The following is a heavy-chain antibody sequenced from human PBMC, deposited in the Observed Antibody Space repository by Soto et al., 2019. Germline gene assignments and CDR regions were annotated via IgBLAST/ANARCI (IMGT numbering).Heavy chain of an antibody. CDR1: GGSISRYY. J-gene: IGHJ5*02. CDR3: ARDRSTYGGGGTGEVKENRFDP. CDR2: AYYSGDT. Sequence: SETLSLTCSVSGGSISRYYWSWIRQPPGKGLEWIGYAYYSGDTGYNPSLKSRVTMAVDTSKSQVSLKLSSVTAADTAVYYCARDRSTYGGGGTGEVKENRFDPWGQGALVTVSS. D-gene: IGHD2-8*01. V-gene: IGHV4-59*01.